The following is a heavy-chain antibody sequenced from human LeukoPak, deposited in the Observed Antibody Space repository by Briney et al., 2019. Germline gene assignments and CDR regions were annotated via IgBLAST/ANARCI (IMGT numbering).Heavy chain of an antibody. CDR3: ARDSTPRHYDFWSGYYIGTWFDP. J-gene: IGHJ5*02. V-gene: IGHV3-33*08. D-gene: IGHD3-3*01. CDR2: IWYDGSNK. Sequence: GASLRLSCAASGFTFSNYAMSWVRQAPGKGLEWVAVIWYDGSNKYYADSVKGRFTISRDNSKNTLYLQMNSLRAEDTAVYYCARDSTPRHYDFWSGYYIGTWFDPWGQGTLVTVSS. CDR1: GFTFSNYA.